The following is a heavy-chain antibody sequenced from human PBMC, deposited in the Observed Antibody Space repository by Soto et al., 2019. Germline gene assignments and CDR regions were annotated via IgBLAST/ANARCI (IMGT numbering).Heavy chain of an antibody. D-gene: IGHD3-9*01. CDR2: ISTSSGTI. CDR1: GFTFSSHS. V-gene: IGHV3-48*01. J-gene: IGHJ6*02. CDR3: ARVISAIVTGDKRHFYYGLDV. Sequence: EVQLVESGGGLVQPGGSLRLSCAASGFTFSSHSMTWVRQAPGQGLQWISYISTSSGTIYYAASVKGRFTISRANAKNSLDLQMNSLRVEDTAVYYCARVISAIVTGDKRHFYYGLDVWGQGTMVTVSS.